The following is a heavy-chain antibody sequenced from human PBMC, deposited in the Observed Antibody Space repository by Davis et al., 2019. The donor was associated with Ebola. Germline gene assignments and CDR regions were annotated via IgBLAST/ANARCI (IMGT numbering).Heavy chain of an antibody. D-gene: IGHD1-26*01. CDR3: AKGTWEAYGMDV. CDR2: IRAGDDTT. CDR1: GFTFGSYH. Sequence: PGGSLRLSCRASGFTFGSYHMTWVRQAQGKGLEWVSGIRAGDDTTHYAESVKGRFTISNNNSMNTLYLEMNSLRVEDTALYYCAKGTWEAYGMDVWGQGTTVTVSS. V-gene: IGHV3-23*01. J-gene: IGHJ6*02.